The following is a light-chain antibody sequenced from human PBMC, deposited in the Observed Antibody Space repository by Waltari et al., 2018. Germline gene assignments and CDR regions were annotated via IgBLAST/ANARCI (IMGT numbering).Light chain of an antibody. CDR3: ASWDDSLSGGI. V-gene: IGLV1-47*01. CDR2: RNN. CDR1: SSTIGSNF. J-gene: IGLJ2*01. Sequence: QSVLTQPPSASGPPGQRVTISCSGSSSTIGSNFVYWYQQFPGTAPKLLIFRNNQRPSGVPDRFSGSKSGSSASLAISGLRSDDEAHYYCASWDDSLSGGIFGGGTEVTVL.